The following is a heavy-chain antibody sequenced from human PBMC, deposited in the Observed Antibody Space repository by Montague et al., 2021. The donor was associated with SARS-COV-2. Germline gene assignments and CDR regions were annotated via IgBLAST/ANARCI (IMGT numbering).Heavy chain of an antibody. Sequence: PALVKPTQTLTLTCTFSGSSLSTSGMCVSWIRQPPGKALGWLARIDWDDDKYYSTSLKTRLTISKDTSKNQVVLTMTNMDPVDTATYYCARTTMITFGGVIVPFDYWGQGTLVTVSS. CDR3: ARTTMITFGGVIVPFDY. D-gene: IGHD3-16*02. J-gene: IGHJ4*02. CDR1: GSSLSTSGMC. V-gene: IGHV2-70*11. CDR2: IDWDDDK.